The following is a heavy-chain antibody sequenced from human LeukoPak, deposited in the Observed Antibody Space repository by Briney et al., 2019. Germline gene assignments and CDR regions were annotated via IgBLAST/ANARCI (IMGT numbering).Heavy chain of an antibody. CDR3: AKAVRYYYDSSGFFDY. V-gene: IGHV3-30*18. CDR2: ISYDGSNK. CDR1: GFTFSSYG. J-gene: IGHJ4*02. Sequence: GGSLRLSCAASGFTFSSYGMHWVRQASGKGLEWVAVISYDGSNKYYADSVKGRFTISRDNSKNTLYLQMNSLRAEDTAVYYCAKAVRYYYDSSGFFDYWGQGTLVTVSS. D-gene: IGHD3-22*01.